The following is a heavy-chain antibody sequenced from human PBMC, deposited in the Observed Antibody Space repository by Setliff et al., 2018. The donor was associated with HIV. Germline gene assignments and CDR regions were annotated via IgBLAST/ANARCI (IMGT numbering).Heavy chain of an antibody. CDR3: AKDLPPYSSSWTHFDY. Sequence: GSLRLSCAATGFTFSSYVLHWVRQAPGKGLEWVAVMSTGRDIKIYADSVKGRFTISRDNSKNTLYLQMNSLRAEDTAVYYCAKDLPPYSSSWTHFDYWGQGTLVTVSS. J-gene: IGHJ4*02. CDR2: MSTGRDIK. D-gene: IGHD6-13*01. CDR1: GFTFSSYV. V-gene: IGHV3-30*18.